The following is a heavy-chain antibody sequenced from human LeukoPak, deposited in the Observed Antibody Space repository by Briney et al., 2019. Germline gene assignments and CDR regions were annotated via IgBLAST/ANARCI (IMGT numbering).Heavy chain of an antibody. CDR2: IKSKTDGGTA. CDR3: TTLKAGTSSFL. V-gene: IGHV3-15*01. J-gene: IGHJ4*02. D-gene: IGHD2-2*01. Sequence: GGSLRLSCAAFGFTFINAWMSWVRQAPGKGLEWVGRIKSKTDGGTADYAAPVKGRFTISRDDSKNTLYLQLSSLKTEDTAVYYCTTLKAGTSSFLWGQGTLVTVSS. CDR1: GFTFINAW.